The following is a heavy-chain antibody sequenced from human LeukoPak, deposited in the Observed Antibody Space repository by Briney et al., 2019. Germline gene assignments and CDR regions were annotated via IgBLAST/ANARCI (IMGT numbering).Heavy chain of an antibody. CDR1: GGSFSGYY. CDR3: ARGSLLGYCSGGSCYSSLSRNYYFDY. Sequence: SSETLSLTCAVYGGSFSGYYWSWIRQPPGKGLEWIGEINHSGSTNYNPSLKGRVTISVDTSKNQFSLKLSSVTAADTAVYYCARGSLLGYCSGGSCYSSLSRNYYFDYWGQGTLVTVSS. CDR2: INHSGST. J-gene: IGHJ4*02. D-gene: IGHD2-15*01. V-gene: IGHV4-34*01.